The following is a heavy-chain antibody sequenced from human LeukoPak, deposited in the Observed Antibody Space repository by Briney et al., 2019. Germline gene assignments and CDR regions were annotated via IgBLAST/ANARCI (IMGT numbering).Heavy chain of an antibody. J-gene: IGHJ4*02. CDR3: AREMVTMIRGFFDY. D-gene: IGHD3-10*01. V-gene: IGHV3-48*03. Sequence: GGSLRLSCAASGFSFSNAWMSWVRQAPGKGLEWVSYISSSGSSLYYADSVKGRFTISRDNAKNSLYMQMNSLRAEDTAVYYCAREMVTMIRGFFDYWGQGTLVTVSS. CDR2: ISSSGSSL. CDR1: GFSFSNAW.